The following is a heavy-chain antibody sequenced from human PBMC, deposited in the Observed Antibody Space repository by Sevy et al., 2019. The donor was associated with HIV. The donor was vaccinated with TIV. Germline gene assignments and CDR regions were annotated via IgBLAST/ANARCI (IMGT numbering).Heavy chain of an antibody. J-gene: IGHJ6*02. CDR1: GFTFSSYS. CDR2: ISSSSSTI. V-gene: IGHV3-48*02. CDR3: AREGGYCSSTSCYGPVRYYYGMDV. Sequence: GGSLRLSCAASGFTFSSYSMNWVRQAPGKGLEWVSYISSSSSTIYYADSVKGRFTISRDNAKNSLYLQMNSLRDEDTAEYYCAREGGYCSSTSCYGPVRYYYGMDVWGQGTTVTVSS. D-gene: IGHD2-2*01.